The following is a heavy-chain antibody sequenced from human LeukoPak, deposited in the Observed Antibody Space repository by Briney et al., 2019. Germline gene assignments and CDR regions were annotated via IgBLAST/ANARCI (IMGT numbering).Heavy chain of an antibody. J-gene: IGHJ3*02. Sequence: SGTLSLTCAVSGYSISSGYYWTWIRQPPGKGLEWIGSIYHSGSTYYNPSLKRRVTISVDTSKNQFSLKLSTVSAADTAVYYCVRDGYGGSDDAFEIWGEGTTMTVSS. CDR1: GYSISSGYY. CDR2: IYHSGST. D-gene: IGHD2-15*01. V-gene: IGHV4-38-2*02. CDR3: VRDGYGGSDDAFEI.